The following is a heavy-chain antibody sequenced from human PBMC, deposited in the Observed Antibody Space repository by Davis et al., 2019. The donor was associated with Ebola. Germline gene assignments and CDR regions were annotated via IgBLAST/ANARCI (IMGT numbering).Heavy chain of an antibody. J-gene: IGHJ6*02. D-gene: IGHD7-27*01. V-gene: IGHV1-69*04. CDR2: IIPTLGIA. Sequence: SVKVSCKASGGTFSSYAISWVRQAPGQGLEWMGRIIPTLGIANYAQKFQGRVTITADKSTSTAYMELSSLRSEDTAVYYCARAVANWGYQRGTVGMDVWGQGTTVTVSS. CDR3: ARAVANWGYQRGTVGMDV. CDR1: GGTFSSYA.